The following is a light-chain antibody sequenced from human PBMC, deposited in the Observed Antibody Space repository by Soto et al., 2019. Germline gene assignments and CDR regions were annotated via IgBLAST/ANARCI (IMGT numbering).Light chain of an antibody. J-gene: IGLJ3*02. CDR1: SGHNSYA. V-gene: IGLV4-69*01. Sequence: QAVVTQPPSASASLGASVKLTCTLSSGHNSYAIAWHQQQPEKGPRYLMKLNSDGSHSKGDGIPDRFSGSSSGAERYLTISSLHSEDEADYYCQTWSTDIRVFGGGTKVTVL. CDR2: LNSDGSH. CDR3: QTWSTDIRV.